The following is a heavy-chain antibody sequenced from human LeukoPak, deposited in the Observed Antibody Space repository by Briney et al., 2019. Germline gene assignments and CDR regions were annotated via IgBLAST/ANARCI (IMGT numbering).Heavy chain of an antibody. V-gene: IGHV4-31*03. CDR3: ARGRVTMTDYYWYFDL. D-gene: IGHD3-22*01. CDR2: IYYSGST. Sequence: PSETLSLTCTVSGGSISSGGYYWSWIRQHPGKGLEWIGYIYYSGSTYYNPSLKSRVTISVDTSKNQFSLKLSSVTAADTAVYYCARGRVTMTDYYWYFDLWGRGTLVTVSS. CDR1: GGSISSGGYY. J-gene: IGHJ2*01.